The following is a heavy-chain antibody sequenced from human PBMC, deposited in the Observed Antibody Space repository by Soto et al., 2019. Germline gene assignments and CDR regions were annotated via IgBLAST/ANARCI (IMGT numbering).Heavy chain of an antibody. CDR3: ARRRRGYCSGGSCNKNWFDP. CDR1: GYTFTSYD. J-gene: IGHJ5*02. D-gene: IGHD2-15*01. CDR2: MNPNSGNT. Sequence: ASVKVSRKASGYTFTSYDINWVRQATGQGLEWMGWMNPNSGNTGYAQKFQGRVTMARNTSISTAYMELSSLRSEDTAVYYCARRRRGYCSGGSCNKNWFDPWGQGTLVTVSS. V-gene: IGHV1-8*01.